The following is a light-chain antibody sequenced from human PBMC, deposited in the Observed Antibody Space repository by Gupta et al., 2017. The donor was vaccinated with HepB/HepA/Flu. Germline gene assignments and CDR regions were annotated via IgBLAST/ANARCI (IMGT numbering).Light chain of an antibody. V-gene: IGLV3-1*01. CDR2: KDN. CDR3: QTWDSSNVV. J-gene: IGLJ2*01. Sequence: SYKLTQPPSVSVSPGQTANIKCSGDKLGDKYASWYQQKPGQSPVLVIYKDNKRPSGIPERFSGSNSGDTATLTIRGTQALDEGDYYCQTWDSSNVVFGGGTKLTVL. CDR1: KLGDKY.